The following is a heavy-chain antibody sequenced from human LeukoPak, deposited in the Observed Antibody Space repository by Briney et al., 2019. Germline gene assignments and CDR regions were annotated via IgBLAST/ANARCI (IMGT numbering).Heavy chain of an antibody. V-gene: IGHV3-23*01. D-gene: IGHD3-22*01. Sequence: GGSLRLSCAASGFTFSSYAMSWVRQAPGKGLEWVSAISGSGGSTYYADSAKGRFTISRDNSKNTLYLQMNSLRAEDTSVYYCAKDRMTNYYDSSGYYSTFDYWGQGTLVTVSS. CDR3: AKDRMTNYYDSSGYYSTFDY. J-gene: IGHJ4*02. CDR1: GFTFSSYA. CDR2: ISGSGGST.